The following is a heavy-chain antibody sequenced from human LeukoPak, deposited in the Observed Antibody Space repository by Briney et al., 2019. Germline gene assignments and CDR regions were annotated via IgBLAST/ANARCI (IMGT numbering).Heavy chain of an antibody. V-gene: IGHV4-59*01. CDR2: IYYSGST. CDR1: GGSISSYY. CDR3: AGGHDRFDP. J-gene: IGHJ5*02. Sequence: AETLSLTCAVYGGSISSYYWSWIRQPPGKGLEWIGYIYYSGSTNYNPSLKSRVTISVDTSKNQFSLKLSSVTAADTAVYYCAGGHDRFDPWGQGTLVTVSS. D-gene: IGHD3-16*01.